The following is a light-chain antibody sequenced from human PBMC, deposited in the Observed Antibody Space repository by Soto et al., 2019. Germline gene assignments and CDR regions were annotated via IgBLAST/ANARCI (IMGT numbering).Light chain of an antibody. CDR3: QQYGSSPPYT. V-gene: IGKV3-20*01. CDR1: QSVSSSY. CDR2: GAS. J-gene: IGKJ2*01. Sequence: EIVLTQSPDTLSLSPGERATLSCRASQSVSSSYLAWYQQKPGQAPRLLIYGASSRATGIPDRVSGSGSGTDFTLTISRLEPEDFAVFYCQQYGSSPPYTFGQGTKLDIK.